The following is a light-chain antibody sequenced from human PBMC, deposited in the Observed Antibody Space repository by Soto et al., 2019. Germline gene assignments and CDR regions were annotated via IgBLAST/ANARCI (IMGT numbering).Light chain of an antibody. Sequence: EIVMTQSPATLSVSPGERASLSCRASQSVSSNLAWYQQKPGRTPRLLIYATSTRATGIPARFSGSGSGTEFTLTISSLQSEDFAVYYCQHYNNWPLTFGGGTKVDIK. J-gene: IGKJ4*01. CDR2: ATS. CDR3: QHYNNWPLT. CDR1: QSVSSN. V-gene: IGKV3-15*01.